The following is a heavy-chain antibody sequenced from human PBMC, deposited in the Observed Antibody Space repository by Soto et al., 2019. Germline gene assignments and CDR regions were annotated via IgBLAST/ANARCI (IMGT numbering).Heavy chain of an antibody. Sequence: PGGSLRLSCAASGFTFSSYGMHWVRQAPGKGLEWVAVIWYDGSNKYYADSVKGRFTISRDNSKNTLYLQMNSLRAEDTAVYYCARDLPVIVRYGMDVWGQGTTVTVS. CDR2: IWYDGSNK. CDR1: GFTFSSYG. D-gene: IGHD2-8*01. CDR3: ARDLPVIVRYGMDV. J-gene: IGHJ6*02. V-gene: IGHV3-33*01.